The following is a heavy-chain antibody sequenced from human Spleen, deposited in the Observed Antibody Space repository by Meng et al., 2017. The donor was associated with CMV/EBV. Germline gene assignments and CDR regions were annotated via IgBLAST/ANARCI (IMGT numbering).Heavy chain of an antibody. Sequence: GTNEKCAISEVQQAPEQELEGVEWNSPSCGTANYAQKFQGRVTITTDEATSTAYMELSSLRSEDTAVYYCARWSLAGTTEDYWYFDRWGRGTLVTVSS. J-gene: IGHJ2*01. D-gene: IGHD1-1*01. V-gene: IGHV1-69*05. CDR2: NSPSCGTA. CDR1: GTNEKCA. CDR3: ARWSLAGTTEDYWYFDR.